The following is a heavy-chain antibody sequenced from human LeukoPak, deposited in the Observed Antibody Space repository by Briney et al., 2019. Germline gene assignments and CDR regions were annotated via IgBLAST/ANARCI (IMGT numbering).Heavy chain of an antibody. CDR2: IYYSGST. CDR1: GGSISSGGYY. Sequence: PSETLSLTCTVSGGSISSGGYYWSWIRQHPGKGLEWIGYIYYSGSTYYNPSLKSRVTISVDTSKNQFSLKLSSVTAAGTAVYYCARSKGSYRQTARKNFNWFDPWGQGTLVTVSS. V-gene: IGHV4-31*03. D-gene: IGHD3-16*02. J-gene: IGHJ5*02. CDR3: ARSKGSYRQTARKNFNWFDP.